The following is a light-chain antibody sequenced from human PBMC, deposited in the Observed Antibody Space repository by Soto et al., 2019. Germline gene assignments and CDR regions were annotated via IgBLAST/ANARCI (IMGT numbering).Light chain of an antibody. CDR2: EVS. CDR1: SSDDGGYNY. Sequence: QSLFTQPDYATGSAGQSITSSCTGTSSDDGGYNYVSWYQQHPGKAPKLMIYEVSNRPSGVSNRFAGSKSGNTALLTVGGSQGEDAADYYCSSYRSSSTREVFGTGTKGTGL. CDR3: SSYRSSSTREV. J-gene: IGLJ1*01. V-gene: IGLV2-14*01.